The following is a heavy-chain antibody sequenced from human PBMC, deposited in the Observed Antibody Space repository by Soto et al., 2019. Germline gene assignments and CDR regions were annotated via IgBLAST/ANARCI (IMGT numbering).Heavy chain of an antibody. D-gene: IGHD4-4*01. Sequence: GGSLRLSCAASDLTSRTYSMNWVRHAPGKGLEWISSISGCSTTIGYGDYVKGLFTISRHNARNSLYLQMNRLRDEDKAVYYCARRMRVTGGEAFDIWGQGTMVTVSS. CDR3: ARRMRVTGGEAFDI. J-gene: IGHJ3*02. V-gene: IGHV3-48*02. CDR2: ISGCSTTI. CDR1: DLTSRTYS.